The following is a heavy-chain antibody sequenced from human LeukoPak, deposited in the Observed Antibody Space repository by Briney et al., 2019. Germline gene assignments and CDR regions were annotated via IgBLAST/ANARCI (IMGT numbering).Heavy chain of an antibody. CDR1: GGSISSSSYY. Sequence: PSETLSLTCSVSGGSISSSSYYWGWIRQPPGKGLEWIGYIYHSGSTYYNPSLKSRVTISVDRSKNQFSLKLSSVTAADTAVYYCASSFWSGYAYWGQGALVTVSS. CDR2: IYHSGST. J-gene: IGHJ4*02. CDR3: ASSFWSGYAY. V-gene: IGHV4-39*07. D-gene: IGHD3-3*01.